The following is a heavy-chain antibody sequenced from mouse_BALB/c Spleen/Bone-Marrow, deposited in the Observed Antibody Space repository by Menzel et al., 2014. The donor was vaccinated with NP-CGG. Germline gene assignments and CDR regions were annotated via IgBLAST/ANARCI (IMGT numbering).Heavy chain of an antibody. CDR3: AREGAYGYDRNDYFDY. CDR1: GFTFSDYY. Sequence: EVKLMESGGGLVKPGGSLKLSCAVSGFTFSDYYMYWVRQTPEKGLEWVATISDGGSYTYYPDSLKGRFTISRDNAKNTLYLQMSSLKSEDTAMYYCAREGAYGYDRNDYFDYWGQGAPLTVSS. V-gene: IGHV5-4*02. D-gene: IGHD2-2*01. CDR2: ISDGGSYT. J-gene: IGHJ2*01.